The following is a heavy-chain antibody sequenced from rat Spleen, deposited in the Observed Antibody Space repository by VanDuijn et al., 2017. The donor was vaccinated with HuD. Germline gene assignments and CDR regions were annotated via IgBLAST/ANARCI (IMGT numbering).Heavy chain of an antibody. Sequence: QVQLKESGPGLVQPSQTLSLTCTVSGFSLTSYNVHWVRQPTGKGLEWMGVIWTGGSTEYNSALKSRLSISRDTSKSQVFLEMNSLQTDDTGTYYCARYNSGFDYWGQGVMVTVSS. CDR1: GFSLTSYN. CDR2: IWTGGST. V-gene: IGHV2-30*01. CDR3: ARYNSGFDY. D-gene: IGHD4-3*01. J-gene: IGHJ2*01.